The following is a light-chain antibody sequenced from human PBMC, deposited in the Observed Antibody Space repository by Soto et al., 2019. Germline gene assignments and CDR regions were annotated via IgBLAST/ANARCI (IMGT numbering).Light chain of an antibody. CDR2: DVT. Sequence: QSVLTQPASVSGSPGQSVTISCTGTNSDVGGYNYVSWYQQHPGKAPKLMIHDVTHRPSGVSNRFSGSKSGNTASLTISGLQAEDEADYYCSSYTSSSTLVFGGGTKLTVL. V-gene: IGLV2-14*03. J-gene: IGLJ3*02. CDR3: SSYTSSSTLV. CDR1: NSDVGGYNY.